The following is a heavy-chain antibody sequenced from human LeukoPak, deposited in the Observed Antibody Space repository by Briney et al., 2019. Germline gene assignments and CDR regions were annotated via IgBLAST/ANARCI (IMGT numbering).Heavy chain of an antibody. J-gene: IGHJ4*02. Sequence: SQTLSLTCTVSGGSISSGSYYWSWIRQPAGKGLEWIGCIYTSGSTNYNPSLKSRVTISVDTSKNQFSLKLSSVTETDRDVYFLASGGTQLAAAGYYFDYGGQGTLVTVSS. CDR3: ASGGTQLAAAGYYFDY. CDR2: IYTSGST. CDR1: GGSISSGSYY. V-gene: IGHV4-61*02. D-gene: IGHD6-13*01.